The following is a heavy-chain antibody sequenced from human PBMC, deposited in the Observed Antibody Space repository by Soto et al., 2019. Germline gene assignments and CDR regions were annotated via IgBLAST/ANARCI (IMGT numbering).Heavy chain of an antibody. D-gene: IGHD3-22*01. J-gene: IGHJ6*02. CDR2: IIPIFGTA. Sequence: QVQLVQSGAEVKKPGSSVKVSCKASGATFSSYAISWVRQAPGQGLEWMGGIIPIFGTANYAQKFQGRVTITADESTSTAYMELSSLRSEDTAVYYCARDGSGYRSRASPMDVWGQGTTVTASS. CDR1: GATFSSYA. CDR3: ARDGSGYRSRASPMDV. V-gene: IGHV1-69*01.